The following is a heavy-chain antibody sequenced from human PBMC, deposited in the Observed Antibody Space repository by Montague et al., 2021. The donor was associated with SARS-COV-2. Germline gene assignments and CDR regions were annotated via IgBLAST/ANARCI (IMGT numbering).Heavy chain of an antibody. CDR1: GFSFSDYY. Sequence: SLRLSCAASGFSFSDYYMNWIRQAPGKGLEWVSYITTTGSTIYYADSVKGRFTISRDNTKDSLFLQMNSLRVEDTAVYCCARGDPRIGSCTTFEFWGQGTLVTVSS. J-gene: IGHJ4*02. CDR3: ARGDPRIGSCTTFEF. CDR2: ITTTGSTI. D-gene: IGHD1-1*01. V-gene: IGHV3-11*01.